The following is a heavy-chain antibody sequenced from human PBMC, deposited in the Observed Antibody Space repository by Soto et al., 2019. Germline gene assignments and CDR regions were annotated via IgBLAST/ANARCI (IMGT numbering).Heavy chain of an antibody. CDR2: INHSGST. CDR1: GGSFSGYY. Sequence: SETLSLTCAVYGGSFSGYYWSWIRQPPGKGLEWIGEINHSGSTNYNPSLKSRVTISVDTSKNQFSLKLSSVTAADTAVYYCARGCIAAQTWVNWFDPWGQGTLVTVSS. D-gene: IGHD6-6*01. J-gene: IGHJ5*02. CDR3: ARGCIAAQTWVNWFDP. V-gene: IGHV4-34*01.